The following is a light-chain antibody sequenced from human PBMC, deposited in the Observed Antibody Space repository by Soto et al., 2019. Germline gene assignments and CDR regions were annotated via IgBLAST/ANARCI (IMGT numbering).Light chain of an antibody. Sequence: QSALTQPASVSGSPGQSITISCTGSSSDIGAYYFVSWYQHHPGEAPKLLLYEVTTRPSGVSSRFSGSKSGNTASLTISGLQADDEATYYCSSYTTTTTPYVFGTGTKVTVL. J-gene: IGLJ1*01. CDR2: EVT. CDR1: SSDIGAYYF. V-gene: IGLV2-14*01. CDR3: SSYTTTTTPYV.